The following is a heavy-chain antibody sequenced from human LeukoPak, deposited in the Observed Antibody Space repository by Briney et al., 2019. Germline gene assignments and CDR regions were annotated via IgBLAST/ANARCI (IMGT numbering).Heavy chain of an antibody. Sequence: GGSLRLSCAASGFTVSSNYMSWVRQAPGKGLEWVSVIYSGGSTYYADSVKGRFTISRDNSKNTLYLQMNSLRAEDTAVYYCAKDLRITMIVVVIIGDAFDIWGQGTMVTVSS. V-gene: IGHV3-53*01. D-gene: IGHD3-22*01. CDR2: IYSGGST. CDR3: AKDLRITMIVVVIIGDAFDI. J-gene: IGHJ3*02. CDR1: GFTVSSNY.